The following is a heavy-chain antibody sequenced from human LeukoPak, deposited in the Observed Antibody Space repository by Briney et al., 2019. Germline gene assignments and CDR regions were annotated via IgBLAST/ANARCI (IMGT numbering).Heavy chain of an antibody. V-gene: IGHV3-21*01. CDR1: GFTFSSYS. D-gene: IGHD2-2*02. Sequence: PGGSPRLSCAASGFTFSSYSMNWVRQAPGKGLEWVSSISGNSIYIYYADSVKGRFTISRDNAKNSLYLQMSSLRADDTAVYYCASRYCGRTSCYTGSYYYLDVWGKGTTVTVSS. CDR2: ISGNSIYI. CDR3: ASRYCGRTSCYTGSYYYLDV. J-gene: IGHJ6*03.